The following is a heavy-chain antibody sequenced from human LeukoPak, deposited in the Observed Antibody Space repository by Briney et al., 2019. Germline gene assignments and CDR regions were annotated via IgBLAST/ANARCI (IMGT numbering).Heavy chain of an antibody. J-gene: IGHJ3*02. CDR3: ARGIAAAGTLI. V-gene: IGHV3-74*01. CDR2: INSDGSST. Sequence: PGGSLRLSCAASGFTFSSYWMHWVRQAPGKGLVWVSRINSDGSSTSYADSVKGRFTISRDNAKNSLYLQMNSLRAEDTAVYYCARGIAAAGTLIWGQGTMVTVSS. CDR1: GFTFSSYW. D-gene: IGHD6-13*01.